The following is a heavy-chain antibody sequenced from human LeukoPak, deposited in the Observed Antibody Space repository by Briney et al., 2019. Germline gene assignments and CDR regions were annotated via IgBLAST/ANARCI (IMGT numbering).Heavy chain of an antibody. CDR2: IIPIFGTA. CDR3: ARDDWYYDSSGYPGGY. V-gene: IGHV1-69*13. Sequence: SVKVSCKASGGTFSSYAISWVRQAPGQGLEWMGGIIPIFGTANYAQKFQGRVTITADESTSTAYMELSSLRSEDTAVYYCARDDWYYDSSGYPGGYWGQGTLVTVSS. CDR1: GGTFSSYA. J-gene: IGHJ4*02. D-gene: IGHD3-22*01.